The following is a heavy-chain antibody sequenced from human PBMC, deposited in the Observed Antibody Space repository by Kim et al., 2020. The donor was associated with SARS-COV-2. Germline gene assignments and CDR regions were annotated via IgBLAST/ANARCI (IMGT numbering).Heavy chain of an antibody. CDR1: GFTFSSYS. V-gene: IGHV3-21*01. CDR3: ARDFRKADYYYYGMDV. CDR2: ISSSSSYI. Sequence: GGSLRLSCAASGFTFSSYSMNWVRQAPGKGLEWVSSISSSSSYIYYADSVKGRFTISRDNAKNSLYLQMNSLRAEDTAVYYCARDFRKADYYYYGMDVWGQGTTVTVSS. J-gene: IGHJ6*02.